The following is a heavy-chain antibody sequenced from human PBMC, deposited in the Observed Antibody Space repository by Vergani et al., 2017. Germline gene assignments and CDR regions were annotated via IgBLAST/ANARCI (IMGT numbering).Heavy chain of an antibody. V-gene: IGHV3-23*01. J-gene: IGHJ4*02. CDR1: GFTFIMHA. CDR3: ARGHPVGSY. CDR2: LSASDRRT. D-gene: IGHD1-26*01. Sequence: EVQLLESGGDLVQPGGSLRLSCAASGFTFIMHAMSWVRQAPGKGLEWVSTLSASDRRTHYADSVKGRFTISRDNAKNSLYLQMNSLRAEDTAVYYCARGHPVGSYWGQGTLVTVSS.